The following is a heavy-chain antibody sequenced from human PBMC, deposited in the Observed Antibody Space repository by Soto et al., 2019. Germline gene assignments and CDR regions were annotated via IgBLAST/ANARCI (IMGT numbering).Heavy chain of an antibody. Sequence: SETLSLTCTVSGGSISSGDYYWSWIRQPPGKGLEWIGYIYYSGSTYYNPSLKSRVTISVDTSKNQFSLKLSSVTAADTAVYYCARERLPGSYYGMDVWGQGTTVTVSS. V-gene: IGHV4-30-4*01. CDR1: GGSISSGDYY. CDR3: ARERLPGSYYGMDV. J-gene: IGHJ6*02. D-gene: IGHD6-25*01. CDR2: IYYSGST.